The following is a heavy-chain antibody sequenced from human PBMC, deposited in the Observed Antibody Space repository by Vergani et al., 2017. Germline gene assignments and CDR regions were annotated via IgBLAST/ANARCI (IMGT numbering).Heavy chain of an antibody. V-gene: IGHV3-23*03. CDR1: GFTFSSYA. D-gene: IGHD3-3*01. CDR2: IYSGGSST. J-gene: IGHJ6*04. Sequence: EVQLLESGGGLVQPGGSLRLSCAASGFTFSSYAMSWVRQAPGKGLEWVSVIYSGGSSTYYADSVKGRFTISRDNSKNTLYLQMNSLSAEDTAVYYCAKQPQPYYDFWSGWYVWGKGTTVTVSS. CDR3: AKQPQPYYDFWSGWYV.